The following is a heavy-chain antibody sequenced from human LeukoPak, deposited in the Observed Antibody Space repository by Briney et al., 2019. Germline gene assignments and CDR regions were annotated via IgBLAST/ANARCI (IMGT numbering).Heavy chain of an antibody. CDR1: GGSISSYY. J-gene: IGHJ3*02. CDR3: AVGYCSGGSCSHAFDI. V-gene: IGHV4-59*01. D-gene: IGHD2-15*01. CDR2: IYYSGST. Sequence: PSETLSLTCAVYGGSISSYYWSWIRQPPGKGLEWIGYIYYSGSTNYNPSLKSRVTISVDTSKNQFSLKLSSVTAADTAVYYCAVGYCSGGSCSHAFDIWGQGTMVTVSS.